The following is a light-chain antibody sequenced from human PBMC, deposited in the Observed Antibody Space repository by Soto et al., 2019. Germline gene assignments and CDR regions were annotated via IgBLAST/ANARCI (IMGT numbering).Light chain of an antibody. J-gene: IGLJ1*01. Sequence: QSVLTQPPSVSGAPGQRVTISCTGSSSNIGTGYDVHWYQQLPGKVPKLLISGDINRPSGVPDRFSGSTSGTSASLAITGLEVEYEDDFYCQPYDTSLGGSLVSGTGTKLPVL. CDR3: QPYDTSLGGSLV. CDR2: GDI. CDR1: SSNIGTGYD. V-gene: IGLV1-40*01.